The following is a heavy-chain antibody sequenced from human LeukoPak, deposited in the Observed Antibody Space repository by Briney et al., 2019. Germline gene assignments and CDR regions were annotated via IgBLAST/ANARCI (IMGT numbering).Heavy chain of an antibody. D-gene: IGHD6-6*01. V-gene: IGHV3-7*01. CDR1: GFTFSGYW. J-gene: IGHJ4*02. CDR2: IKQDGSEK. Sequence: PGGSLRLSCAASGFTFSGYWMSWVRQAPGKGLEWVANIKQDGSEKYYVDSVKGRFTISRDNAKNSLYLQMNSLRAEDTAVYYCARDQLAARPGYWGQGTLVTVSS. CDR3: ARDQLAARPGY.